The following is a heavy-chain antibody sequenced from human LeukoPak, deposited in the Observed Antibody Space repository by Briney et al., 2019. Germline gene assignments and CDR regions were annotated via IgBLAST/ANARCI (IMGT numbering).Heavy chain of an antibody. J-gene: IGHJ6*04. CDR3: PSCAGIAAGGFGMDV. Sequence: AVHDSCMATGWTFSNYAISGVRQPPGQGREGMGRIIPIFGIANYAQKFQGRVTITADKSTSTAYIELSSLRSEDTAVYYCPSCAGIAAGGFGMDVWGEGTTVTVSS. D-gene: IGHD6-13*01. V-gene: IGHV1-69*04. CDR1: GWTFSNYA. CDR2: IIPIFGIA.